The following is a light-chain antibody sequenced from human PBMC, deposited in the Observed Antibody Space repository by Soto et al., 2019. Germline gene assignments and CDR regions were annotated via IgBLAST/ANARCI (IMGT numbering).Light chain of an antibody. Sequence: QSVLTQPPSVSVAPGQKVTISCSGSSSNIGNNFVSWYQQHPGTAPKVIIYDNNKRPSGIPDRFSGSKSGTSATLGITGLQTGDEADDYCGTWESSLSDGSWVFGGGTKLTVL. CDR3: GTWESSLSDGSWV. V-gene: IGLV1-51*01. J-gene: IGLJ3*02. CDR2: DNN. CDR1: SSNIGNNF.